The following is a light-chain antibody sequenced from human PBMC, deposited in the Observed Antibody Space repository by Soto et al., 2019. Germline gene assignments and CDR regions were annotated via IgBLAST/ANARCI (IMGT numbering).Light chain of an antibody. CDR1: SGSVSTSYY. CDR3: VLYMGSLV. J-gene: IGLJ2*01. Sequence: QTVVTQEPSFSVSPGGTVTLTCGLSSGSVSTSYYPSWYQQTPGQAPRTLIYSTNTRSSGVPDRFSGSILGNKAALTITGAQADDESDYYCVLYMGSLVFGGVTKLTVL. V-gene: IGLV8-61*01. CDR2: STN.